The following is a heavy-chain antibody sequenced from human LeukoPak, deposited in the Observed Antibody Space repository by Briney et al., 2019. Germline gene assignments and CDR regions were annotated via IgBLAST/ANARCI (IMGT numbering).Heavy chain of an antibody. Sequence: GSLRLSCAASGFTFSSYWMHWVRQAPGKGLVWVSRINSDGSSTSYADSVKGRFTISRDNAKNTLYLQMNSLRAEDTAVYYCARDSSGWYYFDYWGQGTLVTVSS. CDR1: GFTFSSYW. V-gene: IGHV3-74*01. D-gene: IGHD6-19*01. CDR3: ARDSSGWYYFDY. J-gene: IGHJ4*02. CDR2: INSDGSST.